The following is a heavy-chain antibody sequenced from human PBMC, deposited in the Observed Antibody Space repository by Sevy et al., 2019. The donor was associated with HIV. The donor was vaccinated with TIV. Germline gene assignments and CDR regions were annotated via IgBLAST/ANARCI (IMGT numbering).Heavy chain of an antibody. CDR1: GFTFNSYW. CDR3: AREGSPYDTYYYYYGMDV. J-gene: IGHJ6*02. D-gene: IGHD5-12*01. V-gene: IGHV3-7*01. CDR2: IKQDGSEK. Sequence: GGSLRLSCAASGFTFNSYWMSWVRQAPGKGLEWVANIKQDGSEKYYVDSVKGRFTISRDKSQNSLFLQMNTLGAEDTAVYYCAREGSPYDTYYYYYGMDVWGQGTTVTVSS.